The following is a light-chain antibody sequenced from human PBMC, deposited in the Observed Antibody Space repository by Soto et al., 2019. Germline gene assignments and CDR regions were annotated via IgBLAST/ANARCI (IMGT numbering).Light chain of an antibody. Sequence: EIVMTQSPATLSLAPWEIVTLSCRASESVSTNLAWSQQKAGQAPRLLIYGASTWATGIPARFSGSGSGTEFTLTISSLQSEDFAVYYCQQYSIWRTLGQGTKVDIK. CDR2: GAS. J-gene: IGKJ1*01. V-gene: IGKV3-15*01. CDR1: ESVSTN. CDR3: QQYSIWRT.